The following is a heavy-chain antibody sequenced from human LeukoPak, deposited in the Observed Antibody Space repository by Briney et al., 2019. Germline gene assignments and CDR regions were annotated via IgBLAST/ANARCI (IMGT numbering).Heavy chain of an antibody. D-gene: IGHD2-2*01. J-gene: IGHJ6*03. CDR1: GGSFSGYY. CDR2: INHSGST. CDR3: ARGDIVVVPAAMKNYYYYYYMDV. Sequence: TSETLSLTCAVYGGSFSGYYWSWIRQPPGKGLEWIGEINHSGSTNYNPSLKSRVTMSVDTSKNQFSLKLSSVTAADTAVYYCARGDIVVVPAAMKNYYYYYYMDVWGKGTTVTVSS. V-gene: IGHV4-34*01.